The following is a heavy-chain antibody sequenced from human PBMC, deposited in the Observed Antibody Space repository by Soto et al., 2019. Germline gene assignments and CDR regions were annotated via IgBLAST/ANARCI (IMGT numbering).Heavy chain of an antibody. V-gene: IGHV4-59*01. D-gene: IGHD3-10*01. CDR3: ARDLGVRGVIMGPDYYYGMDV. Sequence: PSETLSLTCTVSGGSISSYYWSWIRQPPGKGLEWIGYIYHSGSTNYNPSLKSRVTISVDTSKNQFSLKLSSVTAADTAVYYCARDLGVRGVIMGPDYYYGMDVWGQGTTVTV. CDR1: GGSISSYY. J-gene: IGHJ6*02. CDR2: IYHSGST.